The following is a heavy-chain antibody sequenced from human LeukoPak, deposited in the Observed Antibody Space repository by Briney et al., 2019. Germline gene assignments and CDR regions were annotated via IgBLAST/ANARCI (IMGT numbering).Heavy chain of an antibody. V-gene: IGHV3-66*01. CDR2: IYSGGST. J-gene: IGHJ6*02. CDR3: ARDGRFGEIYYGMDV. CDR1: GFTVSSNY. Sequence: GGSLRLSCAASGFTVSSNYMSWVRQAPGKGLEWVSVIYSGGSTYYADSVKGRFTISRDNSKNTLYLQMNSLRAEDAAVYYCARDGRFGEIYYGMDVWGQGTTVTVSS. D-gene: IGHD3-10*01.